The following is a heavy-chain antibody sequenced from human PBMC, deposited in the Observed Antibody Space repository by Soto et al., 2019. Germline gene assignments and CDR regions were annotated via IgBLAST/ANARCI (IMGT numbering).Heavy chain of an antibody. CDR2: IHRSGKT. Sequence: SETLSLTCDVSGYSIANGNYWGWIRQPPGKGLEWIGSIHRSGKTYYNPSLKSRVTISLDTSKNLFSLELTSVTAADTALYYCARTLVVVYTIIPDEFGVWGQGTLVTVSS. CDR1: GYSIANGNY. J-gene: IGHJ4*02. CDR3: ARTLVVVYTIIPDEFGV. D-gene: IGHD3-16*02. V-gene: IGHV4-38-2*01.